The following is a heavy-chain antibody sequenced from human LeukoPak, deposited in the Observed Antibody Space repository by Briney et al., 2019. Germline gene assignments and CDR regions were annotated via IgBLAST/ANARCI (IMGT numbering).Heavy chain of an antibody. J-gene: IGHJ4*02. Sequence: SETLSLTCTVSGGSISSHYWSWIRQPPGKGLEWIGYIYYSGSTNYNPSLKSRVTISVDTSKNQFSLKLSSVAAADTAVYYCARGRWELLGGYYFDYWGQGTLVTVSS. V-gene: IGHV4-59*11. CDR1: GGSISSHY. D-gene: IGHD1-26*01. CDR3: ARGRWELLGGYYFDY. CDR2: IYYSGST.